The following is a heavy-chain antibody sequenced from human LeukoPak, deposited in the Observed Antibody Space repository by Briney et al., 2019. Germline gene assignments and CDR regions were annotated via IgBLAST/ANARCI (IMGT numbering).Heavy chain of an antibody. Sequence: SVKVSCKASGGTFSSYAISWVRQAPGQGLEWMGRIIPILGIANYAQKFQGRVTITADKSTSTAYMELSSLRSEDTAVYYCARVPLRPYCSSTSCFHYYYYGMDVWGQGTTVTVSS. V-gene: IGHV1-69*04. CDR1: GGTFSSYA. CDR2: IIPILGIA. CDR3: ARVPLRPYCSSTSCFHYYYYGMDV. J-gene: IGHJ6*02. D-gene: IGHD2-2*01.